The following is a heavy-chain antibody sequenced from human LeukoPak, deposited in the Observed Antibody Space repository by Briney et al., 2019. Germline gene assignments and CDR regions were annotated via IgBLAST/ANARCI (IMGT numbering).Heavy chain of an antibody. Sequence: PGRSLRLSCAASGFTFSSYGMHWVRQVPGKGLEWVAVIWYDGSYKYYADSVKGRFTISRDNSKNTLYLQMNSLRAEDTAVYYCARGHGSSWYTALWWFDPWGQGTLVTVSS. CDR2: IWYDGSYK. D-gene: IGHD6-13*01. CDR3: ARGHGSSWYTALWWFDP. CDR1: GFTFSSYG. J-gene: IGHJ5*02. V-gene: IGHV3-33*01.